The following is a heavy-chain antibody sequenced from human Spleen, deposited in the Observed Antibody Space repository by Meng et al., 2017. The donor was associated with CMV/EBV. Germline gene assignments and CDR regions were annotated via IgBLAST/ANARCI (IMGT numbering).Heavy chain of an antibody. CDR1: NGSFSGYF. CDR3: TRVPVTPYYGMDV. V-gene: IGHV4-34*01. Sequence: SETLSLTCAVYNGSFSGYFWSWIRQSPGKGLEWIGEINHTGSTYYNPSLKSRVTMSVDTSKKQFSLKLTTVTAADTAVYYCTRVPVTPYYGMDVWGQGTTVTVSS. J-gene: IGHJ6*02. CDR2: INHTGST. D-gene: IGHD4-11*01.